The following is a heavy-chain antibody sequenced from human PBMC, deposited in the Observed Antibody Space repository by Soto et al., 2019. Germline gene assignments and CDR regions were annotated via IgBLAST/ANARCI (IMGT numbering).Heavy chain of an antibody. V-gene: IGHV5-10-1*04. CDR2: IAPSDSYT. CDR3: SRIIGYCRNNDCSWTFDV. D-gene: IGHD2-15*01. Sequence: GESLKTSCTCSGYNYPSYLISWVRQMHGKGLEWMGRIAPSDSYTNYSPSIRGQVTISVDTSITTAYLQLNSLKASDTAMYYCSRIIGYCRNNDCSWTFDVWGQGTMVTVSS. CDR1: GYNYPSYL. J-gene: IGHJ3*01.